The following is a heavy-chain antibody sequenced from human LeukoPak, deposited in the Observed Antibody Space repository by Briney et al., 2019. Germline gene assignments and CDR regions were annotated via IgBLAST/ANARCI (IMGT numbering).Heavy chain of an antibody. Sequence: ASVKVSCKASGGTFSSYAISWVRQAPEQGLEWMGGIIPIFGTANYAQKFQGRVTITTDESTSTAYMELSSLRSEDTAVYYCARDRRAQPLMDPWGQGTLVTVSS. CDR1: GGTFSSYA. D-gene: IGHD6-13*01. CDR2: IIPIFGTA. CDR3: ARDRRAQPLMDP. J-gene: IGHJ5*02. V-gene: IGHV1-69*05.